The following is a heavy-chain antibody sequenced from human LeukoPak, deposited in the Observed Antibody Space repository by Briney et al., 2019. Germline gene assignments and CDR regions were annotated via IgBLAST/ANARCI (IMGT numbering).Heavy chain of an antibody. D-gene: IGHD6-19*01. CDR1: GYTFTGYY. J-gene: IGHJ6*03. CDR2: INPNSGGT. Sequence: VASVKVSCKASGYTFTGYYMHWVRQAPGQGLEWMGRINPNSGGTNYAQKFQGRVTMTRDTSISTAYMELSRLRSDDTAVYYCARAPAAVAGRPYYYYYYMDVWGKGTTVTVSS. V-gene: IGHV1-2*06. CDR3: ARAPAAVAGRPYYYYYYMDV.